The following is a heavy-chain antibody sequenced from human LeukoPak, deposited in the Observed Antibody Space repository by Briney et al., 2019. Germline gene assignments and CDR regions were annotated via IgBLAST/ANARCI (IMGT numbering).Heavy chain of an antibody. J-gene: IGHJ4*02. CDR3: ARDTIVVVPAAAWYFDY. V-gene: IGHV3-30*03. Sequence: PGRSLRLSCAASGFTFSSYGMHWVRQAPGKGLEWVAVISYDGSNKYYVDSVKGRFTISRDNAKNSLYLQMNSLRAEDTAVYYCARDTIVVVPAAAWYFDYWGQGTLVTVSS. CDR2: ISYDGSNK. D-gene: IGHD2-2*01. CDR1: GFTFSSYG.